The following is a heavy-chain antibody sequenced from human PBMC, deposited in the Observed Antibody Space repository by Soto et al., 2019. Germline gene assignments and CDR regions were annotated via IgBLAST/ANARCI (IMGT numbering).Heavy chain of an antibody. CDR3: ASRKNDYRGFDP. J-gene: IGHJ5*02. D-gene: IGHD4-4*01. V-gene: IGHV3-30*03. Sequence: SGFTFSSYGMHWVRQAPGKGLEWVAVISYDGSNKYYADSVKGRFTISRDNSKNTLYLQMNSLRAEDTAVYYCASRKNDYRGFDPWGQGTLVTVSS. CDR1: GFTFSSYG. CDR2: ISYDGSNK.